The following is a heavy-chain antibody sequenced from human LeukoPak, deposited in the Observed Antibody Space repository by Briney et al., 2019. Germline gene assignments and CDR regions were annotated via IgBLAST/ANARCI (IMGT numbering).Heavy chain of an antibody. J-gene: IGHJ4*02. D-gene: IGHD3-3*01. CDR2: ISAYNGNT. Sequence: ASVKVSCKASGYTFTSYGINWVRQAPGQGLEWMGWISAYNGNTNYAQKLQGRVTMTTDTSTSTAYMELRSLRSDDTAVYYCARKDYDFWSGYYIFDYWGQGTLVTVSS. V-gene: IGHV1-18*01. CDR3: ARKDYDFWSGYYIFDY. CDR1: GYTFTSYG.